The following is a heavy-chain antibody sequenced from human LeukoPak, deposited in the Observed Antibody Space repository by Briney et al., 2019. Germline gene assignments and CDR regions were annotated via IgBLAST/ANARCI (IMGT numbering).Heavy chain of an antibody. J-gene: IGHJ6*02. CDR3: ARAKIIQSITHMDV. D-gene: IGHD5-18*01. CDR2: MNKDGSEK. CDR1: GFIFSNYW. Sequence: GGSLRLSCAASGFIFSNYWMGWVRQAPGKRPEWVANMNKDGSEKYYADSVKGRFTISRDNSKKTLFLQMNSLRSDDAAVYYCARAKIIQSITHMDVWGQGTTVTVSS. V-gene: IGHV3-7*04.